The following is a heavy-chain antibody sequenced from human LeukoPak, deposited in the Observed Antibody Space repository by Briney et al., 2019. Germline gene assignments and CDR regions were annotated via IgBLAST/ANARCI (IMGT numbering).Heavy chain of an antibody. V-gene: IGHV3-48*03. CDR2: ISSSGSTI. CDR3: ARNYGDYIAYYFDY. D-gene: IGHD4-17*01. Sequence: GESLKISCAASGFTFSSYEMNWVRQAPGKGLEWVSYISSSGSTIYYADSVKGRFTISRDNAKNSLYLQMNSLRAEDTAVYYCARNYGDYIAYYFDYWGQGTLVTVSS. J-gene: IGHJ4*02. CDR1: GFTFSSYE.